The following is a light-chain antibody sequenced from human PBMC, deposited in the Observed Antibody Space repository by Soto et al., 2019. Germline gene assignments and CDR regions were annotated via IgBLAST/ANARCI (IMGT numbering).Light chain of an antibody. CDR2: GSS. Sequence: QSVLTQPPSVSGAPGQRVTISCTGSSSNIGAGYDVHWYQPLPGTAPKLLIYGSSNRPSGVPDRFSGSKSGTSASLAITGLQAEDEADYCCQSYDSSLSGRVVFGGGTKLTVL. CDR1: SSNIGAGYD. CDR3: QSYDSSLSGRVV. J-gene: IGLJ2*01. V-gene: IGLV1-40*01.